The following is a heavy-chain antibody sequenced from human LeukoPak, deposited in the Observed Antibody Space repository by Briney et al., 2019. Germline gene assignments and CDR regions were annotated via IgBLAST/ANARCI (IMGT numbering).Heavy chain of an antibody. D-gene: IGHD2/OR15-2a*01. CDR2: MNPNSGNT. CDR3: VVGILYAY. V-gene: IGHV1-8*03. J-gene: IGHJ4*02. CDR1: GYTFTSYD. Sequence: ALVKVSCKASGYTFTSYDINCVRQATGQGLEWVGCMNPNSGNTGYAQKFQGRVTITRNTSIRTASMELSSLRSEETAVYYCVVGILYAYWGQGTLVTVSS.